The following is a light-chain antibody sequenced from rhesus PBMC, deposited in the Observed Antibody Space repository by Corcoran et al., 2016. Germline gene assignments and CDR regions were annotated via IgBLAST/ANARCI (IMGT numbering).Light chain of an antibody. J-gene: IGKJ4*01. CDR1: QSVSNT. V-gene: IGKV3-42*03. CDR2: AAA. CDR3: QQYSDWPLT. Sequence: EIVLTQSPATLSLSPGERATLSCRASQSVSNTLAWYQQKTEQAPRLLIYAAAHRAPGVPERFSGSGSGTDFTLTIPSLEPEDFAVYYCQQYSDWPLTFGGGTKVEIK.